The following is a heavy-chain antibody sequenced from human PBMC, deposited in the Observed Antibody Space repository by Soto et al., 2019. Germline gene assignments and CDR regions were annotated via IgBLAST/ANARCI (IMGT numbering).Heavy chain of an antibody. Sequence: GGSLRLSCAASGFTFSGSAMHWVRQAPGKGLEWVADISHDGRIEHCADSVQGRFTLSRDNSKFTVSLQMNSLRIEDTALYYCVRGPSHGAFDIWGQGTMVTVS. J-gene: IGHJ3*02. V-gene: IGHV3-30*04. CDR2: ISHDGRIE. CDR3: VRGPSHGAFDI. CDR1: GFTFSGSA.